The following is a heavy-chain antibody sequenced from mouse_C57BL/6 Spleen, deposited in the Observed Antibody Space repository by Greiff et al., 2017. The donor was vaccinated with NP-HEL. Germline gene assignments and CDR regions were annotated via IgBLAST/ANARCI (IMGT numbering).Heavy chain of an antibody. CDR2: IHPSDSDT. CDR1: GYTFTSYW. CDR3: AISHYYGRSYLDY. V-gene: IGHV1-74*01. D-gene: IGHD1-1*01. Sequence: QVQLKQPGAELVKPGASVKVSCKASGYTFTSYWMHWVKQRPGQGLEWIGRIHPSDSDTNYNQKLKGKATLTVDKSSSTAYMQLSSLTSEDSAVYYCAISHYYGRSYLDYWGQGTTLTVSS. J-gene: IGHJ2*01.